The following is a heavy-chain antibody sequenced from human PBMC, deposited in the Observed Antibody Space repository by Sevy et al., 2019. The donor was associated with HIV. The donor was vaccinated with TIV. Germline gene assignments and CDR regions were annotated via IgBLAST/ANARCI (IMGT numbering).Heavy chain of an antibody. CDR1: GGSISSSSYY. D-gene: IGHD3-3*01. CDR2: IYYSGGT. CDR3: ARLDFWSGYPYFDY. J-gene: IGHJ4*02. V-gene: IGHV4-39*01. Sequence: SETLSLTCTVSGGSISSSSYYWGWIRQPPGKGLEWIGSIYYSGGTYYNPSLKSRVTISVDTSKNQFSLKLSSVTAAATAVYYCARLDFWSGYPYFDYWGQGTLVTVSS.